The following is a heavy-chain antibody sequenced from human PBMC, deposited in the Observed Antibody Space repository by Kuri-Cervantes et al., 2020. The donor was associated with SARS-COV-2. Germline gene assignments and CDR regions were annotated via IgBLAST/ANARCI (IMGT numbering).Heavy chain of an antibody. CDR1: GFTFSGHW. CDR2: IYSSGNT. J-gene: IGHJ6*02. CDR3: ARDSTRGYYYGMDV. V-gene: IGHV3-53*01. D-gene: IGHD5/OR15-5a*01. Sequence: LSLTCAASGFTFSGHWIHWVRQAPGKGLEWVSVIYSSGNTYYADFVKGRFTISRDNSKNTLYLQMNSLRAEDTAVYYCARDSTRGYYYGMDVWGQGTTVTVSS.